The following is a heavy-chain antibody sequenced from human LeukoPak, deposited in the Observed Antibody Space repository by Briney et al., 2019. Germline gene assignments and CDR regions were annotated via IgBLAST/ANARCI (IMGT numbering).Heavy chain of an antibody. CDR2: IYTSGRT. CDR3: ARAPTGTYLDY. CDR1: GGSINTNY. V-gene: IGHV4-4*07. D-gene: IGHD2-8*02. J-gene: IGHJ4*02. Sequence: PSETLSLTCTVSGGSINTNYWSWVRQSAGKGLEWIGHIYTSGRTNSNPSLKSRVTMSIDKSKHQCSLKLNSVTAADTAVYYCARAPTGTYLDYWGQGTLVTVSS.